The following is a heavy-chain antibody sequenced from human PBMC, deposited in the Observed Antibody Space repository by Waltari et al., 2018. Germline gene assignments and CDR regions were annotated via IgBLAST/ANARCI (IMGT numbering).Heavy chain of an antibody. CDR1: GGSISSSSYY. J-gene: IGHJ4*02. CDR3: ARHVSGYCSSTSCHSDY. V-gene: IGHV4-39*01. D-gene: IGHD2-2*01. CDR2: IYYSGST. Sequence: QLQLQESGPGLVKPSETLSLICTVSGGSISSSSYYWGWIRQPPGEGLEWIGSIYYSGSTYNNPSLKRRVTISVEASKNQFSLKLSSVTAADTAVYYCARHVSGYCSSTSCHSDYWGQGTLVTVSS.